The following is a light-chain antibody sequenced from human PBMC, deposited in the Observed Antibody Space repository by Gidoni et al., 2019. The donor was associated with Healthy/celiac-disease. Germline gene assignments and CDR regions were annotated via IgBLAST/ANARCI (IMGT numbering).Light chain of an antibody. CDR3: SSYTSSSIGV. Sequence: QSALTQPASVSGSPGQSITISCTGTSSDVGDYNYVSWYQQHPGKAPKLMIFDVSNRPSGVSNRFSGSKSGNTASLIISGLQAEDEADYYCSSYTSSSIGVFGGGTKLTVL. CDR1: SSDVGDYNY. J-gene: IGLJ2*01. CDR2: DVS. V-gene: IGLV2-14*01.